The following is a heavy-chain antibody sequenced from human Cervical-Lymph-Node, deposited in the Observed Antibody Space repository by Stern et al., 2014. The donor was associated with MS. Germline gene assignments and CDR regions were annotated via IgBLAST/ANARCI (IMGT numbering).Heavy chain of an antibody. Sequence: VQLVQSGAEVKKPGESLKISCKASGYSFTNYLIAWVRQMPGKGLEWIGILYPGDSATTYRPSLQCQVTIPAAKSISTAYLQWSNLKASDTAMYYCARRGTSGWYRRSGGYFDYWGQGTLVTVSS. D-gene: IGHD6-19*01. V-gene: IGHV5-51*01. CDR3: ARRGTSGWYRRSGGYFDY. CDR2: LYPGDSAT. CDR1: GYSFTNYL. J-gene: IGHJ4*02.